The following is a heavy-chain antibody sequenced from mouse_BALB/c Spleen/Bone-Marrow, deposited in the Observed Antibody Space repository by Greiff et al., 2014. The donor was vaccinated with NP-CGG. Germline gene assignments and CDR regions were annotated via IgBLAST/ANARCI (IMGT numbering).Heavy chain of an antibody. Sequence: VQLVESGPGLVAPSQSLSITCTVSGFSLTNYGVHWVRLPPGKGLEWLGVIWADGSTNYNSALMSRLSISKDNSKSQVFFKMNSLQTDDTAMYYCARITTATGAMDYWGQGTSVTVSS. V-gene: IGHV2-9*02. CDR3: ARITTATGAMDY. CDR1: GFSLTNYG. CDR2: IWADGST. J-gene: IGHJ4*01. D-gene: IGHD1-2*01.